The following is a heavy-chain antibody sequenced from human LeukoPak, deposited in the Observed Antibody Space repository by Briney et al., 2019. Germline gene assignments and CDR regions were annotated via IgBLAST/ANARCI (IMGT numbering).Heavy chain of an antibody. V-gene: IGHV3-30-3*01. J-gene: IGHJ4*02. CDR1: GFTFSSYA. Sequence: GGSLRLSCAASGFTFSSYAMHWVRQAPGKGLEWVAVISYGGSNKYYADSVKGRFTISRDTSKNTLYLQMNSLRADDTAVYYCAKDRPCTTCSPSDYWGQGTLVTVSS. CDR3: AKDRPCTTCSPSDY. CDR2: ISYGGSNK. D-gene: IGHD2-2*01.